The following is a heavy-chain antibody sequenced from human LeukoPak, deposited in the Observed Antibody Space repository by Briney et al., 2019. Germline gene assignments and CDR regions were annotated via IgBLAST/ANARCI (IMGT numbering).Heavy chain of an antibody. CDR1: GYTFTGYY. CDR3: ARGWDSGSYYGYFDY. Sequence: ASVKVSCKASGYTFTGYYMHWVRQAPGQGLEWMGRINPNSGGTNYAQKFQGRVTMTRDTSISTAYMELSRLRSDDTAAYYCARGWDSGSYYGYFDYWGQGTLVTVSS. J-gene: IGHJ4*02. D-gene: IGHD1-26*01. V-gene: IGHV1-2*06. CDR2: INPNSGGT.